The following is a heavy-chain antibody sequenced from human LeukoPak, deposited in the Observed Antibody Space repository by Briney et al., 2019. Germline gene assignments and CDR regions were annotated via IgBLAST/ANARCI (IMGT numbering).Heavy chain of an antibody. CDR2: ISGRSSSI. V-gene: IGHV3-21*06. J-gene: IGHJ4*02. Sequence: SGGSLRLSCTASGFTFSNYNMNWVRQAPGKGLEWVSSISGRSSSIHYADSVKGRFTISRDNAKNLLYLQMNSLRAEDTAMYYCASRPYDNSGYYYVWGQGTLVTVSS. D-gene: IGHD3-22*01. CDR3: ASRPYDNSGYYYV. CDR1: GFTFSNYN.